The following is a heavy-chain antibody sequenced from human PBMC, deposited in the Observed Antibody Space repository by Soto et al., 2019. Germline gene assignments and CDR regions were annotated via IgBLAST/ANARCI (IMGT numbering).Heavy chain of an antibody. D-gene: IGHD3-22*01. V-gene: IGHV3-48*03. CDR3: ARGVYDSNGYSYP. CDR1: GFNFSSYE. Sequence: GGSLRLSCAASGFNFSSYEMNWVRQAPGKGLEWISYISSGGKRIYYTGSVKGRFTISRDNPKNSLYLQMNSLRAEDTAVYYCARGVYDSNGYSYPWGQGTLVTVSS. J-gene: IGHJ5*02. CDR2: ISSGGKRI.